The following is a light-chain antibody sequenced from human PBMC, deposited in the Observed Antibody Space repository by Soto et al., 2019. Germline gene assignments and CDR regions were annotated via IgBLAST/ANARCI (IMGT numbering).Light chain of an antibody. J-gene: IGLJ2*01. CDR2: DVS. V-gene: IGLV2-14*01. CDR3: SPYTSSSTGVV. Sequence: QSVLTQPASVSGSPGQSITISCTGTSSDVGGYNYVSWYQQHPGKAPKLMIYDVSNRPSGVSNRFSGSKSGNTASLTISGLQAEDEADYYCSPYTSSSTGVVFGGGTQLTVL. CDR1: SSDVGGYNY.